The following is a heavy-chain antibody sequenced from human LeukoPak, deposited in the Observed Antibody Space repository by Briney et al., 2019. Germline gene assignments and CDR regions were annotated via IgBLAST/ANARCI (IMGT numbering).Heavy chain of an antibody. V-gene: IGHV4-61*02. D-gene: IGHD4-17*01. J-gene: IGHJ2*01. CDR2: FHTRGST. CDR3: ARLRSTYWYFDL. CDR1: RGSISSGNYY. Sequence: SETLSLTCTVSRGSISSGNYYWSWIRQPAGKGLEWIGRFHTRGSTNYNPSLKSRVIISVDTSKNQFSLKLNSVTAADTAVYYCARLRSTYWYFDLWGRGTLVTVSS.